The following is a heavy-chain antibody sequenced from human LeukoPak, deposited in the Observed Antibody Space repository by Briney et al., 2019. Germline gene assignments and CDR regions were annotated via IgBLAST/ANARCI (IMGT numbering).Heavy chain of an antibody. CDR3: ARESKRDGYDVFDY. J-gene: IGHJ4*02. CDR1: GGTFSSYA. D-gene: IGHD5-24*01. Sequence: ASVTVSCKASGGTFSSYAISWVRQAPGQGLEGMGGTIPIFRTPNSAHMFQGRVTITTDESTSTAYMELSSLRSEDTAVYYCARESKRDGYDVFDYWGQGTLVTVSS. CDR2: TIPIFRTP. V-gene: IGHV1-69*05.